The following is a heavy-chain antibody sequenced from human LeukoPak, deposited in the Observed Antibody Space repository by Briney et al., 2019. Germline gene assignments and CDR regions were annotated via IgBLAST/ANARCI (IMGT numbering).Heavy chain of an antibody. CDR3: ARDQYSSSSTGVY. J-gene: IGHJ4*02. D-gene: IGHD6-6*01. CDR1: GFTFSSYA. Sequence: GGSLRLSCAASGFTFSSYAMHWVRQAPGKGLEYVSAISSNGGSTYYANSVKGRFTISRDNSKNTLYLQMGSLRAEDMAVYYCARDQYSSSSTGVYWGQGTLVTVSS. CDR2: ISSNGGST. V-gene: IGHV3-64*01.